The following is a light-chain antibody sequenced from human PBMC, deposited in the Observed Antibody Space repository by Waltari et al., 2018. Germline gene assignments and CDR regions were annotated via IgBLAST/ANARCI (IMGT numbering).Light chain of an antibody. J-gene: IGKJ1*01. CDR3: HQYNTDWT. V-gene: IGKV1-5*03. CDR2: KAS. CDR1: QAISYW. Sequence: DIQMTQSPSALSASVGDRVNITCRASQAISYWLAWYQQKPGKAPKLLIYKASSLESGVPSRFSGSGSGTEFTLTISSLQPDDSASYYCHQYNTDWTFGQGTKVEIK.